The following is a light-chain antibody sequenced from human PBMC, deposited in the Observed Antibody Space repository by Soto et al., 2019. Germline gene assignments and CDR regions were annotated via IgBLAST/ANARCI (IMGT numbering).Light chain of an antibody. CDR1: SSNIGGNS. J-gene: IGLJ1*01. CDR3: GSWDSSLSAYV. CDR2: DDD. V-gene: IGLV1-51*01. Sequence: TQPPSVSAAPGQRVTISCSGSSSNIGGNSVSWYQQLPGTAPKLLIYDDDKRPSGIPDRFSGSKSGTSATLGITGFQTGDEADHYCGSWDSSLSAYVFGTGTKVTVL.